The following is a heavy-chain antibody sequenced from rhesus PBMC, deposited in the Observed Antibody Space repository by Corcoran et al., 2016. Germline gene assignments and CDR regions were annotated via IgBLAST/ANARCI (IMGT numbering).Heavy chain of an antibody. CDR3: ARESYTYYSDF. D-gene: IGHD1-44*02. CDR1: GGPIRSHY. CDR2: IYGSAGNT. J-gene: IGHJ4*01. Sequence: QVQLQESGPGLVKPSETLPLTCDVSGGPIRSHYWYWIRQAPGKGLEWIGRIYGSAGNTAYTPSLKSRVTISMDTSKNQFSLRLNSMAAADTAVYYCARESYTYYSDFWGQGVLVTVSS. V-gene: IGHV4S2*01.